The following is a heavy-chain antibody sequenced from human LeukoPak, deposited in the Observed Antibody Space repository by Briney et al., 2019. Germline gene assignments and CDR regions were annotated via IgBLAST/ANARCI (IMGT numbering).Heavy chain of an antibody. D-gene: IGHD6-13*01. V-gene: IGHV4-59*12. J-gene: IGHJ6*03. CDR2: IYYSGST. Sequence: AGGSLRLSCAASGFTFSDYYMSWIRQPPGKGLEWIGYIYYSGSTNYNPSLKSRVTISVDTSKNQFSLKLSSVTAADTAVYYCAREGGSSWPPGSGYYYYMDVWGKGTTVTVSS. CDR3: AREGGSSWPPGSGYYYYMDV. CDR1: GFTFSDYY.